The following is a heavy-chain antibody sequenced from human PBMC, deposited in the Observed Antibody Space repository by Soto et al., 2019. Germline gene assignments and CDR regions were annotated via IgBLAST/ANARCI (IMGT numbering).Heavy chain of an antibody. CDR3: ESTITIFRVSAYSCDSRGRVAGIYS. CDR1: GFTFSNFG. Sequence: QVQLVESGGGVVQPGRSLRLSCAASGFTFSNFGMHWVRQAPGKGLEWAAVVSYDGSSKHYADSAKGRFTISRYDSTDSVYLQIYSLRDEHPAVYYYESTITIFRVSAYSCDSRGRVAGIYSLGQGALVSLSS. V-gene: IGHV3-30*03. D-gene: IGHD3-3*01. J-gene: IGHJ4*02. CDR2: VSYDGSSK.